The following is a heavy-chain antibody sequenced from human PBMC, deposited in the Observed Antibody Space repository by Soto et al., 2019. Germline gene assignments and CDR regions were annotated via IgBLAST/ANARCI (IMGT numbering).Heavy chain of an antibody. D-gene: IGHD3-22*01. J-gene: IGHJ3*02. Sequence: QVQLVQSGAEVKKPGASVKVSCKASGYTFTSYYMHWVRQAPGQGLEWMGIINPSGGSTSYAQKFQGRVTMTRDTSTSTVYMELSSLRSEDTAVYYCARAQRGAITMIGGGAFDIWGQGTMVTVSS. CDR3: ARAQRGAITMIGGGAFDI. V-gene: IGHV1-46*01. CDR2: INPSGGST. CDR1: GYTFTSYY.